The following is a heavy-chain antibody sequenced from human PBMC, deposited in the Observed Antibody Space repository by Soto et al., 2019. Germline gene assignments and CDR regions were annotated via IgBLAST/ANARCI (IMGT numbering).Heavy chain of an antibody. V-gene: IGHV2-5*02. CDR1: GFSLSTSGVG. CDR2: IYWDDDK. CDR3: AHHSGGGWLRFVLLGVFDI. Sequence: GSGPTLVNPTQTLTLTCTFSGFSLSTSGVGVGWIRQPPGKALEWLALIYWDDDKRYSPSLKSRLTITKDTSKNQVVLTMTNMDTVDTAKYYCAHHSGGGWLRFVLLGVFDIWGQGKMFTV. J-gene: IGHJ3*02. D-gene: IGHD5-12*01.